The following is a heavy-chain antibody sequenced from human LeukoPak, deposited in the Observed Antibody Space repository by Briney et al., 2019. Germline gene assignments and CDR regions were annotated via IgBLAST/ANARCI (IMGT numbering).Heavy chain of an antibody. CDR2: ISGSSGT. CDR1: GFTFSSYA. V-gene: IGHV3-23*01. CDR3: ARTAGYNYYYGMGV. Sequence: GGSLRLSCAASGFTFSSYAMSWVRQAPGKGLEWVSSISGSSGTYYADSVKGRFTISRDNSKNTLYLQMNSLRDDDTAVYYCARTAGYNYYYGMGVWGQGTTVTVSS. J-gene: IGHJ6*02.